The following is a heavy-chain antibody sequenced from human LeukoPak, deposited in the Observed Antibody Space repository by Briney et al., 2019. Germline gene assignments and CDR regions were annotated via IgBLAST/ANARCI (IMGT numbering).Heavy chain of an antibody. Sequence: ASVKVSCKASGYTFTGYYMHWVRQAPGQGLEWMGWINPNSGGTNYAQKFQGRVTMTRDTSISTAYMELSRLRSDDTAVYYCARASVPRGLAAAGYWGQGTLVTVSS. CDR2: INPNSGGT. J-gene: IGHJ4*02. CDR1: GYTFTGYY. D-gene: IGHD6-13*01. V-gene: IGHV1-2*02. CDR3: ARASVPRGLAAAGY.